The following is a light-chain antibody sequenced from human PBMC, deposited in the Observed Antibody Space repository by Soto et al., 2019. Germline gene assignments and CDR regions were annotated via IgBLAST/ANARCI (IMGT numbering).Light chain of an antibody. V-gene: IGLV4-60*02. CDR3: ETWDSNTRV. CDR2: LEGSGSY. Sequence: QLVLTQSSSASASLGSSVKLTCTLRSGHSSYIIAWHQQKPGKAPRYLMKLEGSGSYNKGSGVPDRFSGSSSGADRYLTISSHQFEDEADYYCETWDSNTRVFGGGPKLTVL. J-gene: IGLJ2*01. CDR1: SGHSSYI.